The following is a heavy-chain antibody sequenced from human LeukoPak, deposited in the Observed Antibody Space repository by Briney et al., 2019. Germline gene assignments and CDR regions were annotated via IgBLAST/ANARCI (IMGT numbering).Heavy chain of an antibody. CDR2: IKQDGSDK. D-gene: IGHD2-2*02. J-gene: IGHJ4*02. Sequence: QPGGSLRLSCAASGFTFSSYWMTWVRQAPGKGLEWLANIKQDGSDKHYVDSVKGRFTISRDNAKNSLFLQMDSLRDEDTAVYYCARERVCRSNSCYSTFDSWGQGTLVTVSS. CDR1: GFTFSSYW. V-gene: IGHV3-7*04. CDR3: ARERVCRSNSCYSTFDS.